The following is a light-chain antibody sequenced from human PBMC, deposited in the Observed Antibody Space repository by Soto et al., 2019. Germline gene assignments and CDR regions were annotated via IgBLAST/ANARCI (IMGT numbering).Light chain of an antibody. Sequence: EIVMTQSPATLSVSPGERATLSCRASQSVSSNLAWYQQKPGQAPRLLIYGASTRATGIPARFSGSGSGTAFTLTISGLQSEDFAVYYCQQYNNWGTFGQGTKVEIK. CDR1: QSVSSN. CDR3: QQYNNWGT. CDR2: GAS. J-gene: IGKJ1*01. V-gene: IGKV3-15*01.